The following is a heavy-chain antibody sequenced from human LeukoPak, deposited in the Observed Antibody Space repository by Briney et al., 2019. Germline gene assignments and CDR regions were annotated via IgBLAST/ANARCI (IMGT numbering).Heavy chain of an antibody. J-gene: IGHJ6*02. CDR2: INPSGGST. D-gene: IGHD6-25*01. CDR1: GYTFTSYY. Sequence: ASVTVSCKASGYTFTSYYMHWVRQAPGQGLEWMGIINPSGGSTSYAQKFQGRVTMTRDTSTSTVYMELSSLRSEDTAVYYCAREGYSSDYYYYGMDVWGQGTTVTVSS. V-gene: IGHV1-46*01. CDR3: AREGYSSDYYYYGMDV.